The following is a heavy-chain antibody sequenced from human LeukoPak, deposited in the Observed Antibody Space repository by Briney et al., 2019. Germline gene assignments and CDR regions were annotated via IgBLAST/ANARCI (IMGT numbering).Heavy chain of an antibody. J-gene: IGHJ5*02. CDR1: GGSFSSYY. D-gene: IGHD1-26*01. CDR3: ARDARSGSYSGAPFDP. V-gene: IGHV4-4*07. Sequence: SETLSLTCTVSGGSFSSYYWSWIRQPAGKGLEWIGRIYTSGSTNYNPSLKSRVTMSVDTSKNQFSLKLSSVTAADTAVYYCARDARSGSYSGAPFDPWGQGTLVTVSS. CDR2: IYTSGST.